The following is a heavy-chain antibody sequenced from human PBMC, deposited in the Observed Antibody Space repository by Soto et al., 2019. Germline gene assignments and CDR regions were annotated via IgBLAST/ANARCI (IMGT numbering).Heavy chain of an antibody. J-gene: IGHJ4*02. CDR3: ATDILDF. D-gene: IGHD3-9*01. Sequence: EVDLVESGGGLVQPGGSLRLSCAATGFMFSSYWMTWVRQDPGQGLEWVANINQNGSERYYVDSVEGRFTIARDNAKNSVFLQMENRRVEDTAMYYCATDILDFWGQGTLVSVSS. V-gene: IGHV3-7*05. CDR2: INQNGSER. CDR1: GFMFSSYW.